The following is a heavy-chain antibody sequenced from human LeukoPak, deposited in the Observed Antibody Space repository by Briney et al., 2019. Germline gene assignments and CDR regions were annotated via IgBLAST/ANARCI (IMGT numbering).Heavy chain of an antibody. CDR2: IRYDGTNK. CDR3: TKDPKVNNDFWSGYYPD. J-gene: IGHJ4*02. V-gene: IGHV3-30*02. Sequence: GGSLRLSCAASGFRFSSYGMHWVRQAPGKGLEWVTFIRYDGTNKHYADSVKGRFTVSRDNSKNTLFLQMNSLRAEDTAVYYCTKDPKVNNDFWSGYYPDWGQGTLVTVSS. CDR1: GFRFSSYG. D-gene: IGHD3-3*01.